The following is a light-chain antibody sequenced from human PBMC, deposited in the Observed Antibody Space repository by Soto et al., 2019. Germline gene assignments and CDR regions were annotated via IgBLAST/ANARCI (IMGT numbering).Light chain of an antibody. CDR2: KAS. J-gene: IGKJ4*01. CDR1: QSISSW. CDR3: QQYNSYPLT. V-gene: IGKV1-5*03. Sequence: DIQMTQSPSTLSASVGDRVTITCRARQSISSWLAWYQQKAGKAPKLLIYKASSLESGVPSRFSGSGSGTEFTLTISSLQPEDFATYYCQQYNSYPLTFGGGTKVEIK.